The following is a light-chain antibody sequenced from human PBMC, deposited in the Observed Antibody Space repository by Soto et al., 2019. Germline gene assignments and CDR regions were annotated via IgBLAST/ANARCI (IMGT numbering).Light chain of an antibody. V-gene: IGKV1-39*01. CDR1: QSISNF. Sequence: DIQMTQSPSSLSASVGDRITITCRASQSISNFLNWYQQKPGKAPKLLIYSASTLQNGVPSRCSGSGSGTDFTLTINSLQPEDVATYYCQQSYSSPPITFGQGTRLEIK. CDR3: QQSYSSPPIT. CDR2: SAS. J-gene: IGKJ5*01.